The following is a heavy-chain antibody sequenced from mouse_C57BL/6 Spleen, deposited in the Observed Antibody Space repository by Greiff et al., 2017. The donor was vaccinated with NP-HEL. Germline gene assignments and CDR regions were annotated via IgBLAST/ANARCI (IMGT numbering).Heavy chain of an antibody. D-gene: IGHD2-4*01. CDR1: GYSITSGYY. V-gene: IGHV3-6*01. CDR3: ARDRGDYDLPFDY. J-gene: IGHJ2*01. Sequence: EVKLMESGPGLMKPSPSLSLTCSVTGYSITSGYYWNWIRQFPGNKLEWMGYISYDGSNNYIPSFKNRISITRDTSKNQFFLKLNSVTTEDTATYYCARDRGDYDLPFDYWGQGTTLTVSS. CDR2: ISYDGSN.